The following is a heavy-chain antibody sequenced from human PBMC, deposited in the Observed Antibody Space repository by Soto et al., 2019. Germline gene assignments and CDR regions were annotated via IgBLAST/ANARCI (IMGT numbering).Heavy chain of an antibody. D-gene: IGHD3-22*01. CDR2: IIPILGIA. V-gene: IGHV1-69*02. CDR3: ARAGLADSSGYSDAFDI. Sequence: QVQLVQSGAEVKKPGSSVKVSCKASVGTFSSYTISWVRQAPGQGLEWRGRIIPILGIANYAQKFQGRVTITADKSTSTAYMELSSLRSEDTAVYYCARAGLADSSGYSDAFDIWGQGTMVTVSS. CDR1: VGTFSSYT. J-gene: IGHJ3*02.